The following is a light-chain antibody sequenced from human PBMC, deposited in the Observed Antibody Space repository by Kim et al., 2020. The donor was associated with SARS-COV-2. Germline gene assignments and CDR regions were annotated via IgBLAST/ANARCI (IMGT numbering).Light chain of an antibody. Sequence: SYELTQPPSVSVSPGQTARITCSGDALPKQYAYWYQQKPGQAPVLVIFKDSERPSGIPERFSGSSSGTTVTLTIRGVQAEDEADYYCQSADSSGTYGVFGTGTKVTVL. V-gene: IGLV3-25*03. CDR2: KDS. CDR3: QSADSSGTYGV. CDR1: ALPKQY. J-gene: IGLJ1*01.